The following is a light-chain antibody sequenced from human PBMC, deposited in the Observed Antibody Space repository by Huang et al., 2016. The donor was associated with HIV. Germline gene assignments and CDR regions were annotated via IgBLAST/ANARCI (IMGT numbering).Light chain of an antibody. CDR2: SAS. J-gene: IGKJ1*01. V-gene: IGKV1D-8*01. CDR3: QQYYTFPWT. CDR1: PGVDNY. Sequence: VIWMSQSPSFLSASTGDRVTINCRVSPGVDNYLAWFQQKPGKAPKLLISSASTWHGGVPSRFNGSGSGTDFTLTISRLQSDDFANYYCQQYYTFPWTFGQGTKVDIK.